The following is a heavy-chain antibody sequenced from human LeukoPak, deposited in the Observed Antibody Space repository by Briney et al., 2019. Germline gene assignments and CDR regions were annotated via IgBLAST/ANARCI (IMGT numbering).Heavy chain of an antibody. CDR1: GFTFSNYW. D-gene: IGHD6-13*01. Sequence: GGSLELSCAASGFTFSNYWMGWVRQAPGKGLQWVANIKTDGSEKYYVDSVKGRFTISRDNAKNSLYLQMNSLRAEDTAVYYCARDSGIAAAGTRWFDPWGQGTLVTVSS. J-gene: IGHJ5*02. CDR2: IKTDGSEK. CDR3: ARDSGIAAAGTRWFDP. V-gene: IGHV3-7*01.